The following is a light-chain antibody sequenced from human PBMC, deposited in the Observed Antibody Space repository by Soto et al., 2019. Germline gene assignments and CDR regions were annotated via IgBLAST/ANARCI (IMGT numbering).Light chain of an antibody. CDR1: QSVISSY. Sequence: EIMLTQSPGTLSLSPGEGATLSCRASQSVISSYLACYQQKPGQAPRNLIYGASSRATGIPDRFSGSGSGTDVSLTISKLEPEDFAVYYCHKYASSPGTFGQGTKVEIK. CDR3: HKYASSPGT. V-gene: IGKV3-20*01. CDR2: GAS. J-gene: IGKJ1*01.